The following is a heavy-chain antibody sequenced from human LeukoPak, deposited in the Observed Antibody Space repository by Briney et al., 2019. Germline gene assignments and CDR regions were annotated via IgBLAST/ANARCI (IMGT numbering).Heavy chain of an antibody. Sequence: ASVRVSCKASGYIFTSYGLSWVRQAPGQGLEWMGWISANNGHTHYAQKFQGRLTITRDMSTRTVDMELRSLRSDDTAVYYCARDMRHYRYYESDEYYFNFEYWGQGTLVSVSS. CDR1: GYIFTSYG. CDR3: ARDMRHYRYYESDEYYFNFEY. V-gene: IGHV1-18*01. D-gene: IGHD3-22*01. CDR2: ISANNGHT. J-gene: IGHJ4*02.